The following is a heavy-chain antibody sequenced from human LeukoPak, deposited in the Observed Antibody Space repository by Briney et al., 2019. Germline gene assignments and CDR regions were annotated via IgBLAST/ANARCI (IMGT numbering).Heavy chain of an antibody. D-gene: IGHD1-20*01. V-gene: IGHV3-74*01. CDR3: ARDSHNSPDY. CDR2: IISDGSSA. CDR1: VFTFGNAR. Sequence: GGSLRLSCAASVFTFGNARMSWVRKAPWKGMVWISRIISDGSSASYADFVKGRFTISRDNAKNTLYLQINSLRAEDTAVYFCARDSHNSPDYWGQGTLVTVSS. J-gene: IGHJ4*02.